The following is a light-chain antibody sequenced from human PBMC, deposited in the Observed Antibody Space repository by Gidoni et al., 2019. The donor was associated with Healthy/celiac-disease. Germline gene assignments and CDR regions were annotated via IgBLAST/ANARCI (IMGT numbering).Light chain of an antibody. V-gene: IGLV3-21*02. CDR2: DDS. J-gene: IGLJ2*01. Sequence: SYVLTQPPSVSVAPAQTARITCGGSNIGSKSVHWYQQKPGQATVLVVYDDSDRPSGIPERFSGSNSGNTATLTISRVEAGDEADYYCQVWDSSSDHPVVFGGGTKLTVL. CDR1: NIGSKS. CDR3: QVWDSSSDHPVV.